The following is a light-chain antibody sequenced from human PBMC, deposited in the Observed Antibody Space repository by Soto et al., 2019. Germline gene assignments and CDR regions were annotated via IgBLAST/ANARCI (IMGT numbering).Light chain of an antibody. CDR3: QQYYTYPQT. CDR2: AAS. CDR1: QGISSY. V-gene: IGKV1-8*01. Sequence: AIRMTQSPSSFSASTGDRVTITCRASQGISSYLAWYQQKPGKAPKLLVYAASTLQYGVPSRFSGSGSGTDFILTISCLQSEDFATYFCQQYYTYPQTFGQGTKLEIK. J-gene: IGKJ2*01.